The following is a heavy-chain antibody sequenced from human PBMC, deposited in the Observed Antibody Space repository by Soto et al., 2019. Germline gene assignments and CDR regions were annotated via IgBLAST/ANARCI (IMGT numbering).Heavy chain of an antibody. J-gene: IGHJ4*02. Sequence: QVQLQESGPGLVKPSQTLSLTCTVSGGSISSSGYYWSWIRQHPGKGLEWIGYIYYSGSTYYNPSLKSRVTISVDTSKNQFSLKLSSVTAADTAVYYCARDRGGVHTLDYWGQGTLVTVSS. CDR3: ARDRGGVHTLDY. CDR1: GGSISSSGYY. D-gene: IGHD3-16*01. V-gene: IGHV4-31*03. CDR2: IYYSGST.